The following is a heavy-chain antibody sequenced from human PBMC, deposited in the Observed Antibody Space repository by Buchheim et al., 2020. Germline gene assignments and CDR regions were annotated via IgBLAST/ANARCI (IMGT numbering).Heavy chain of an antibody. V-gene: IGHV3-30-3*01. D-gene: IGHD5-12*01. CDR2: ISYDGSNK. Sequence: VQLVESGGGVVQPGRSLRLSCAASGFTFSSYAMHWVRQAPGKGLEWVAVISYDGSNKYYADSVKGRFTISRDNSKNTLYLQMNSLRAEDTAVYYCARDRGAKSGYDPTYYYGMDVWGQGTT. J-gene: IGHJ6*02. CDR3: ARDRGAKSGYDPTYYYGMDV. CDR1: GFTFSSYA.